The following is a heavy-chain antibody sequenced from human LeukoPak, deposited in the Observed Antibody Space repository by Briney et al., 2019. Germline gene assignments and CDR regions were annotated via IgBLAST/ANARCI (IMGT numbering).Heavy chain of an antibody. D-gene: IGHD3-3*01. CDR3: ARDRVPYYDFWSGYSD. Sequence: ASVKVSCKASGYTFTGYYMHWVRQAPGQGLEWMGWINPNSGGTNYAQKLQGRVTMTTDTSTSTAYMELRSLRSDDTAVYYCARDRVPYYDFWSGYSDWGQGTLVTVSS. CDR1: GYTFTGYY. J-gene: IGHJ4*02. V-gene: IGHV1-2*02. CDR2: INPNSGGT.